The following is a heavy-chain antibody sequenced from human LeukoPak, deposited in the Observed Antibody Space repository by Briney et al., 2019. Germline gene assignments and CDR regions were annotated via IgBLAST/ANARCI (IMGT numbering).Heavy chain of an antibody. CDR2: ISGSGGST. CDR1: GFTFSSYA. V-gene: IGHV3-23*01. Sequence: PGGSLRLSCAASGFTFSSYAMIWVRQAPGKGLEWVSAISGSGGSTYYADSVKGRFSISRDNSKNTLYLQMNSLRAEDTAVYYCARDHAPRIVGAPFDYWGQGTLVTVSS. D-gene: IGHD1-26*01. J-gene: IGHJ4*02. CDR3: ARDHAPRIVGAPFDY.